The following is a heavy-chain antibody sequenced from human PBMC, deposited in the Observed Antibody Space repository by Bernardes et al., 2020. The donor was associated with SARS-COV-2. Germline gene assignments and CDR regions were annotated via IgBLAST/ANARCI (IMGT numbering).Heavy chain of an antibody. Sequence: GGSLRLSCEASGFTFSSYEMNWVRQAPGKGLEWIAYISSIGSTTYSADSVKGRFTVSRDNAKNSLSLQMNSLRPEDTAVYYCVRDGDFDNSGWINWFDLWGQGTPVTVSS. D-gene: IGHD2-21*02. CDR1: GFTFSSYE. V-gene: IGHV3-48*03. J-gene: IGHJ5*02. CDR2: ISSIGSTT. CDR3: VRDGDFDNSGWINWFDL.